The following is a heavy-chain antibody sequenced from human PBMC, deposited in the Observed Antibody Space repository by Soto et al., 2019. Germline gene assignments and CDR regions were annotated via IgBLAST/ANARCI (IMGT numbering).Heavy chain of an antibody. CDR1: GVTFSNYY. V-gene: IGHV3-11*01. J-gene: IGHJ3*02. CDR3: ARRNYVAFDI. Sequence: PGGSLRLSCAASGVTFSNYYMSWIRQAPGKGLEWISYISSSGSTIYYADSVKGRFTISRDNAKNSLYLQMNSLRAEDTAVYYCARRNYVAFDIWGQGIMVTVSS. CDR2: ISSSGSTI. D-gene: IGHD1-7*01.